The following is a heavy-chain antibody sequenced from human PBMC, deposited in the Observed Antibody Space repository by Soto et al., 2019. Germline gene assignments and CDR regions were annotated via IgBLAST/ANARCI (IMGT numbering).Heavy chain of an antibody. V-gene: IGHV4-39*01. D-gene: IGHD6-25*01. Sequence: SETLSLTRTVSGGSITSSSHFWGWVRQPPGKGLEWIGTIYFTGNTYYTPSLKSRLTMSIDTSKNEFSLRLNSVTAADTAVYYCAGQTFTIAAASYGRSNWFDPWGPGTLVTVSS. J-gene: IGHJ5*02. CDR3: AGQTFTIAAASYGRSNWFDP. CDR1: GGSITSSSHF. CDR2: IYFTGNT.